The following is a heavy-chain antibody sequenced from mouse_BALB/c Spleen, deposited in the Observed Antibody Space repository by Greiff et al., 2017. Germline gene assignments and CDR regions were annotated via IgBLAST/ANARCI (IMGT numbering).Heavy chain of an antibody. J-gene: IGHJ1*01. CDR3: ARSGVGNWYFDV. D-gene: IGHD1-1*02. CDR2: IYPGDGDT. Sequence: VQLQQSGAELVRPGSSVKISCKASGYAFSSYWMNWVKQRPGQGLEWIGQIYPGDGDTNYNGKFKGKATLTADKSSSTAYMQLSSLTSEDSAVYFCARSGVGNWYFDVWGAGTTVTVSS. CDR1: GYAFSSYW. V-gene: IGHV1-80*01.